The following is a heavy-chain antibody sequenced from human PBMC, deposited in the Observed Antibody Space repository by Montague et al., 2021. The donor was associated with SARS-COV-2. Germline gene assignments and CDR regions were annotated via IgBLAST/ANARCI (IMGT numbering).Heavy chain of an antibody. CDR3: SIPIARGITRAFDL. J-gene: IGHJ3*01. D-gene: IGHD2-21*01. Sequence: SETLSLTCTVSGGSFSSYYWSWIRQPPVKGLDLIGDIYHSCSTNYNPSLNSRVTISIDTSKNQFSLKLSSVTAADTAVYYCSIPIARGITRAFDLWGHGTMVTVSS. CDR1: GGSFSSYY. CDR2: IYHSCST. V-gene: IGHV4-34*01.